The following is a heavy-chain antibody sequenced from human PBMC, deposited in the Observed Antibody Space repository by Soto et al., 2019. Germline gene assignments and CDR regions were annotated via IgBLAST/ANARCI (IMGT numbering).Heavy chain of an antibody. J-gene: IGHJ4*02. Sequence: GGSLRLSCVASGFSLANYPMNWVRQTPGKGLEWISYSSPRGDTIYYANSVEGRFTISRDNARNSLSLHMSSLRDEDSALYYCAKGPHTNVGWPYYFESWGQGVPVTVSS. CDR3: AKGPHTNVGWPYYFES. V-gene: IGHV3-48*02. D-gene: IGHD6-19*01. CDR2: SSPRGDTI. CDR1: GFSLANYP.